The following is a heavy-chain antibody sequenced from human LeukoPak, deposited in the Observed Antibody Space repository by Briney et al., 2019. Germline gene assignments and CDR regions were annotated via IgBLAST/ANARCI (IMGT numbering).Heavy chain of an antibody. D-gene: IGHD3-10*01. Sequence: PSETLSLTCTVSGASMSPYFWSWLRQPPGKSLEWIGYISYSGSTNYKASLRSRLTVSVDTSKNQFSLKLSSVTAADTAVYYCARTRYYYNSRSYGAPYYFDYWGQGTLVTVSS. J-gene: IGHJ4*02. CDR2: ISYSGST. V-gene: IGHV4-59*08. CDR1: GASMSPYF. CDR3: ARTRYYYNSRSYGAPYYFDY.